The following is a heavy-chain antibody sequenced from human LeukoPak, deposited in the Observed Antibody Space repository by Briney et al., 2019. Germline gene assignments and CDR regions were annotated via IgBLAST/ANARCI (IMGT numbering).Heavy chain of an antibody. V-gene: IGHV4-39*01. Sequence: SETLSLTRTVSGGSISSSSYYWGWIRQPPGKGLEWIGSINYSGSTYYNPSLKSRITISVAASKNQFSLKLSSVTAADTAVYFCASPNGTVRAYSAFDIWGQGTMVTVSS. CDR3: ASPNGTVRAYSAFDI. D-gene: IGHD4-17*01. CDR2: INYSGST. J-gene: IGHJ3*02. CDR1: GGSISSSSYY.